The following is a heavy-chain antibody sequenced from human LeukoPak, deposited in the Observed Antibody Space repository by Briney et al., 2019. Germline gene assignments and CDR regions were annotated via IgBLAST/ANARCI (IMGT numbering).Heavy chain of an antibody. Sequence: ASVKVSCKVSGYTLTELSMHWVRQAPGKGLEWMGGFDPEDGETIYAQKFRGRVTMTEDTSTDTAYMELTSLRSDDTAMYYCARDDNGNSFEYWGQGTLVTVSS. D-gene: IGHD1-26*01. J-gene: IGHJ4*02. CDR1: GYTLTELS. CDR3: ARDDNGNSFEY. V-gene: IGHV1-24*01. CDR2: FDPEDGET.